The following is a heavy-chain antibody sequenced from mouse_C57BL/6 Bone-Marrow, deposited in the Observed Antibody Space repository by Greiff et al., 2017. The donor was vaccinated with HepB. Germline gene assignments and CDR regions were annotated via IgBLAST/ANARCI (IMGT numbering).Heavy chain of an antibody. CDR2: INPNNGGT. Sequence: EVQLQQSGPELVKPGASVKISCKASGYTFTDYYMNWVKQSHGKSLEWIGDINPNNGGTSYNQKFKGKATLTVDKSSSTAYMELRSLTSEDSAVYYGARCDYYGSDVAMDFWGPGTSATVTA. D-gene: IGHD2-1*01. CDR1: GYTFTDYY. CDR3: ARCDYYGSDVAMDF. J-gene: IGHJ4*01. V-gene: IGHV1-26*01.